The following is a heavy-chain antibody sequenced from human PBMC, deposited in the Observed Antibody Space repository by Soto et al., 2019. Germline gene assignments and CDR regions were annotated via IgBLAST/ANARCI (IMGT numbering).Heavy chain of an antibody. CDR3: ARVTGSSSGLHYYGMDV. D-gene: IGHD6-6*01. Sequence: QVQLVQSGAEVKKPGSSVKVSCKASGGTFSSYAISWVRQAPGQGLEWMGGISAYNGNTNYAQKLQGRVTMTTDTSTSTAYMELRSLRSDDTAVYYCARVTGSSSGLHYYGMDVWGQGTTVTVSS. J-gene: IGHJ6*02. CDR2: ISAYNGNT. V-gene: IGHV1-18*01. CDR1: GGTFSSYA.